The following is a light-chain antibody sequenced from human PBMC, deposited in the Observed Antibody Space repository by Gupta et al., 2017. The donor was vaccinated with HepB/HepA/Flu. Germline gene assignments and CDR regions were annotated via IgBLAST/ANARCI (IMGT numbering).Light chain of an antibody. J-gene: IGLJ2*01. CDR2: VKN. Sequence: SSELTPDPTVSVASGKTITISCQGDSLSSYYATWYQKKPGQAPVRVVEVKNNRPAGIKDRFACSRSRMIDSSALTVAPAKEEADDHCKCRASAGDHMVFGGGTKLTVL. V-gene: IGLV3-19*01. CDR3: KCRASAGDHMV. CDR1: SLSSYY.